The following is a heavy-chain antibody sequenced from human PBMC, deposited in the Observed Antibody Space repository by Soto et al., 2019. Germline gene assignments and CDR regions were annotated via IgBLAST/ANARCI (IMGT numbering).Heavy chain of an antibody. D-gene: IGHD2-2*01. V-gene: IGHV1-3*01. CDR2: INAGNGNT. Sequence: QVQLVQSGAEVKKPGASVKVSCKASGYTFTSYAMHWVRQAPGQRLEWMGWINAGNGNTKYSQKLQGRVTITRDTSASTAYMELSGLRSEDTAVYYCARVYCSSTSCSYYYGMDVWGQGTTVTVSS. CDR1: GYTFTSYA. CDR3: ARVYCSSTSCSYYYGMDV. J-gene: IGHJ6*02.